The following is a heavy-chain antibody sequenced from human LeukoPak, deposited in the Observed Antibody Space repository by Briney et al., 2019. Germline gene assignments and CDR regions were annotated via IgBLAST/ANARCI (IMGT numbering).Heavy chain of an antibody. V-gene: IGHV1-18*01. CDR2: ISAYNGNT. CDR1: GYTFTRYG. Sequence: ASVKVSCKASGYTFTRYGIGWVRQAPGQGPEWMGWISAYNGNTNYEQKFQGRVTMTTDTSTSTAYTELRSLRSDDTAVYYCARVGDYYYGSGSYQSGFDYWGQGTLVTVSS. J-gene: IGHJ4*02. CDR3: ARVGDYYYGSGSYQSGFDY. D-gene: IGHD3-10*01.